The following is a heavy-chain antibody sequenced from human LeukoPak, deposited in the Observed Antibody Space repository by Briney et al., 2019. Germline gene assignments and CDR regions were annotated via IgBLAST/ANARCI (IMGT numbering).Heavy chain of an antibody. CDR1: GFSFSSLG. Sequence: PGGSLRLSCAASGFSFSSLGMHWVRQAPGKGLEWVAVIGYDGNNKYYADSVKGRFTISRDNSKNTLYLKMDSPTAEDTAVYYCAKGAIPARSGPTPYYFDSWGQGALVTVSS. V-gene: IGHV3-33*06. CDR3: AKGAIPARSGPTPYYFDS. D-gene: IGHD6-6*01. CDR2: IGYDGNNK. J-gene: IGHJ4*02.